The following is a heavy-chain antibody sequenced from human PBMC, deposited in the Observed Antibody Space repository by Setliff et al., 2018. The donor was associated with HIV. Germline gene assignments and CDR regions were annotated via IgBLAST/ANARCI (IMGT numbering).Heavy chain of an antibody. CDR1: GFSIDDYA. Sequence: GGSLRLSCAASGFSIDDYAMNWFRQAPGKGLEWVSVIYSGGSTYYADSVKGRFTISRDNSKNTLYLQMNSLRAEDTAVYYCARDRVSSWPIWGQGTMVTVSS. V-gene: IGHV3-66*02. D-gene: IGHD6-13*01. J-gene: IGHJ3*02. CDR3: ARDRVSSWPI. CDR2: IYSGGST.